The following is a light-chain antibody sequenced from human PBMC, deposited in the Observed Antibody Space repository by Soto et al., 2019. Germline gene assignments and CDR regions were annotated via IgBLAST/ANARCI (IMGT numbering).Light chain of an antibody. J-gene: IGLJ2*01. CDR3: SSYSSSAPGVL. Sequence: QSALTQPASVSGSPGHAITISCSGTSSDVGGSNYVSWYQQHPGEAPKLMIYDVSFRPSGVSNRFAGSKSGSTASLTISGLQAEDEADYFCSSYSSSAPGVLFGGGTKLTVL. CDR1: SSDVGGSNY. CDR2: DVS. V-gene: IGLV2-14*03.